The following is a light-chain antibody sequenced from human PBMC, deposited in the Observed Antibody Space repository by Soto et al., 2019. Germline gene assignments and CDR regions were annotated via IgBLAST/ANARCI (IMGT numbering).Light chain of an antibody. Sequence: EIVLTQSPSTLSLSPGERGTLSCGASESVTNYLAWYQQKPGQAPRLLFYDVSNRATGIPARFSGGGSGTDFTLTISNLEPEDFALYYCQQYGNSAPITFGQGTRLEIK. CDR1: ESVTNY. CDR2: DVS. V-gene: IGKV3-11*01. J-gene: IGKJ5*01. CDR3: QQYGNSAPIT.